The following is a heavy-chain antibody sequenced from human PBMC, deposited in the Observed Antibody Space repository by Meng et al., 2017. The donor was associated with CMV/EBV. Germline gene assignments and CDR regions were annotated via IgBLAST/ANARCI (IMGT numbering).Heavy chain of an antibody. CDR1: GFTFSSYW. Sequence: GESLKISCAASGFTFSSYWMSWVRQAPGKGLEWVANIKQDGSEKYYVDSVKGRFTISRDNSKNTLYLQMNSLRAEDTAVYYCARDQGYWGQGTLVTVSS. CDR3: ARDQGY. V-gene: IGHV3-7*01. J-gene: IGHJ4*02. CDR2: IKQDGSEK.